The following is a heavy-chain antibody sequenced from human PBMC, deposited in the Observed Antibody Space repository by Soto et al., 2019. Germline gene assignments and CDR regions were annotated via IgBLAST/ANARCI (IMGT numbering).Heavy chain of an antibody. J-gene: IGHJ4*02. V-gene: IGHV1-2*02. CDR2: SNPNSGDT. Sequence: GASVKVSCKASGYIFTPSSMHWVRQAPGQGLEWLGWSNPNSGDTIYAQKFQDRVTMTCDTSVSTAYLELRSMSSYDTALCYCAREASAVVSLDYWGQGTLVTVSS. CDR3: AREASAVVSLDY. D-gene: IGHD2-15*01. CDR1: GYIFTPSS.